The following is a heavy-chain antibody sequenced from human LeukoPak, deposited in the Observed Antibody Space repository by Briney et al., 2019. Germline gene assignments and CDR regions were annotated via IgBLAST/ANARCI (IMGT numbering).Heavy chain of an antibody. CDR2: IYTRGST. D-gene: IGHD4-11*01. Sequence: PSQTLSLTCTVSGGSLNTFYWNWIRQSAEKGLEWVGRIYTRGSTHYHPSLKSRVLMSVDTSKNQFPLKLNSVTAADTAVYYRARGKNDYSSYRPFGFDHWGQGNPGTVSS. V-gene: IGHV4-4*07. J-gene: IGHJ4*02. CDR1: GGSLNTFY. CDR3: ARGKNDYSSYRPFGFDH.